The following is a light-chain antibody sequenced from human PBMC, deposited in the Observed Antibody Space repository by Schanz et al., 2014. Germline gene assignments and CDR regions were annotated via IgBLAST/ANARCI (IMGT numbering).Light chain of an antibody. V-gene: IGKV3-20*01. Sequence: EIVLTQSPGTLSLSPGERATLSCRASQSVGGNYVAWYQQKPGQAPRLLIYGASSRASGIPDRVSGSGSGTDFTLTISRLEPEDFAVYYCQQYGSALPYGFGQGTKVEIK. CDR3: QQYGSALPYG. J-gene: IGKJ2*03. CDR1: QSVGGNY. CDR2: GAS.